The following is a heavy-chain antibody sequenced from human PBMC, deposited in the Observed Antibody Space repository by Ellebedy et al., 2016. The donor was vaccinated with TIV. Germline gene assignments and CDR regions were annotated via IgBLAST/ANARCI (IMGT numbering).Heavy chain of an antibody. J-gene: IGHJ4*02. Sequence: AASVKVSCKASGGTFSSYAISWVRQAPGQGLEWMGRIIPILGIANYAQKFQGRVTITADKSTSTAYMALSSLRSEDTAVYYCARDQGENNWNPNTLFDYWGQGTLVTVSS. CDR2: IIPILGIA. CDR3: ARDQGENNWNPNTLFDY. V-gene: IGHV1-69*04. CDR1: GGTFSSYA. D-gene: IGHD1-20*01.